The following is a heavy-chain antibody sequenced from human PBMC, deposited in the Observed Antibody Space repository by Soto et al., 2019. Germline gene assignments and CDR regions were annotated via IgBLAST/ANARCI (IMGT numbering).Heavy chain of an antibody. V-gene: IGHV3-21*01. J-gene: IGHJ6*02. Sequence: EVQLVESGGGLVKPGGSLRLSCAASGFTFSSYSMNWVRQAPGKGLEWVSSISSSSSYIYYADSVKGRFTISRDNAKNSLYLQMNSLRAEDTAVYYCARGGGSHYYYYGMDVWGQGTTVTVSS. CDR2: ISSSSSYI. CDR1: GFTFSSYS. D-gene: IGHD1-26*01. CDR3: ARGGGSHYYYYGMDV.